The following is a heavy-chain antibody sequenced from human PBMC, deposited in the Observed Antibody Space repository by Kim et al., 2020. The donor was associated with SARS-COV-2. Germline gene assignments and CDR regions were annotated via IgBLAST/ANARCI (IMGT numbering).Heavy chain of an antibody. Sequence: GGSLRLSCAASGFTFSRYEMNWVRQAPGKGLEWISHISTTGRTIYYADSVKGRFTISRDNAENALYLQMNSLRGEDTAVYYCARNMDSDMVEVGPFEIWGQGTMVTVSS. CDR3: ARNMDSDMVEVGPFEI. J-gene: IGHJ3*02. V-gene: IGHV3-48*03. D-gene: IGHD5-18*01. CDR2: ISTTGRTI. CDR1: GFTFSRYE.